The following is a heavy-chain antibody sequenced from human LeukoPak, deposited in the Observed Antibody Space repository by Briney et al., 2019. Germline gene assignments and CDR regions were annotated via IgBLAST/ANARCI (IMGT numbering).Heavy chain of an antibody. Sequence: GGSLRLSCAASRFTFSSYGMSWVRQAPGKGLEWVSGISGSGGSTYYADSVKGRFTISRDNAKNSLYLQMNSLRAEDTAVYYCAELGITMIGGVWGKGTTVTISS. J-gene: IGHJ6*04. V-gene: IGHV3-23*01. D-gene: IGHD3-10*02. CDR2: ISGSGGST. CDR3: AELGITMIGGV. CDR1: RFTFSSYG.